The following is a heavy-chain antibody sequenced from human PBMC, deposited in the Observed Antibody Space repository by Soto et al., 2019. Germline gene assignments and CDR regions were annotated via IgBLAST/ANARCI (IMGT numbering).Heavy chain of an antibody. D-gene: IGHD2-2*01. CDR2: ISSSSSYI. J-gene: IGHJ4*02. CDR3: ARVVVPAAMRRGAYFDY. V-gene: IGHV3-21*01. CDR1: GFTFSSYS. Sequence: GGSLRLSCAASGFTFSSYSMNWVRRAPGKGLEWVSSISSSSSYIYYADSVKGRFTISRDNAKNSLYLQMNSLRAEDTAVYYCARVVVPAAMRRGAYFDYWGQGTLVTVSS.